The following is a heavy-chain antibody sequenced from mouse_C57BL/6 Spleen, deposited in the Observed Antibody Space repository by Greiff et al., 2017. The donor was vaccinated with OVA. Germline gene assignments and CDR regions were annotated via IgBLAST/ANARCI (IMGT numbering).Heavy chain of an antibody. CDR1: GFSLTSYG. V-gene: IGHV2-5*01. CDR2: IWRGGST. J-gene: IGHJ1*03. D-gene: IGHD4-1*01. Sequence: QVQLQQSGPGLVQPSQSLSITCTVSGFSLTSYGVHWVRQSPGKGLEWLGVIWRGGSTDYNAAFMSRLSITKDTSKSQVFFKMNSLQADDTAIYYCAKTPNPRGYSDVWGTGTPVTVSS. CDR3: AKTPNPRGYSDV.